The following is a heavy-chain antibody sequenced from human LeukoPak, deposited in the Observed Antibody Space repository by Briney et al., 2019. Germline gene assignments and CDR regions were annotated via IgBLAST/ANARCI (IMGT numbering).Heavy chain of an antibody. CDR1: GYSFTNNW. V-gene: IGHV5-51*01. CDR3: ARRSPVGSDNFDY. CDR2: IYPGDSDT. Sequence: KHGESLKISCKGSGYSFTNNWIGWVRQMPGKGLEWMGIIYPGDSDTRYSPSFQGQVTISADKSISTAYLQWSSLKASDTAVYYCARRSPVGSDNFDYWGQGTLVTVSS. D-gene: IGHD2-2*01. J-gene: IGHJ4*02.